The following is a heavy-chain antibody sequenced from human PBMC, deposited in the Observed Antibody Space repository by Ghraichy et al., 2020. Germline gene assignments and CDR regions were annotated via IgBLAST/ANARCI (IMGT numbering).Heavy chain of an antibody. CDR2: IYTSGST. J-gene: IGHJ6*02. Sequence: SETLSLTCTVSGGSISSGSYYWSWIRQPAGKGLEWIGRIYTSGSTNYNPSLKSRVTISVDTSKNQFSLKLSSVTAADTAVYYCARDVWVTTVRFGYYYGMDVWGQGTTVTVSS. D-gene: IGHD4-11*01. V-gene: IGHV4-61*02. CDR3: ARDVWVTTVRFGYYYGMDV. CDR1: GGSISSGSYY.